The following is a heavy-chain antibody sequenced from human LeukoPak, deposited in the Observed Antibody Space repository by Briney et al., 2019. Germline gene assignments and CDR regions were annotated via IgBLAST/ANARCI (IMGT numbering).Heavy chain of an antibody. CDR3: ARDPDYGSGSYSFDP. CDR1: GYTFTGYY. J-gene: IGHJ5*02. D-gene: IGHD3-10*01. V-gene: IGHV1-2*02. Sequence: ASVKVSCKASGYTFTGYYMHWVRQAPGQGLEWMGWINPNNGGTNYAQKFQGRVTMTRDTSISTAYMELSRLRSDDTAVYYCARDPDYGSGSYSFDPWGQGTLVTVSS. CDR2: INPNNGGT.